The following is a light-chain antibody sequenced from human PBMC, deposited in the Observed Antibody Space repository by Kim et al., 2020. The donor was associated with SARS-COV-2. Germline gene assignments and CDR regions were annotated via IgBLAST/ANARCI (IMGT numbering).Light chain of an antibody. V-gene: IGLV1-44*01. CDR2: NDG. CDR3: AAWDDSLNAWV. J-gene: IGLJ3*02. Sequence: GEGVTISCSGSYSVIGSNAVSWYQQHVGTGPKLRMYNDGQRPSGVPDRFSGSESGTAACLAISGLQSEDEADYYCAAWDDSLNAWVFGGGTQLTVL. CDR1: YSVIGSNA.